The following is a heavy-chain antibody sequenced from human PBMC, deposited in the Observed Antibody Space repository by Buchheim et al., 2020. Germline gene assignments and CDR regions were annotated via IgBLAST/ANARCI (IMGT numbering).Heavy chain of an antibody. J-gene: IGHJ6*02. Sequence: QVQLVQSGAEVKKPGSSVKVSCKASGGTFSSYAISWVRQAPGQGLEWMGGIIPIFGTANYAQKFQGRVTITADESTSTAYMELSSLRSEDTAVYYCARDKSGYSVRSQQQGSYYYYYYGMDVWGQGTT. CDR3: ARDKSGYSVRSQQQGSYYYYYYGMDV. CDR2: IIPIFGTA. D-gene: IGHD5/OR15-5a*01. V-gene: IGHV1-69*12. CDR1: GGTFSSYA.